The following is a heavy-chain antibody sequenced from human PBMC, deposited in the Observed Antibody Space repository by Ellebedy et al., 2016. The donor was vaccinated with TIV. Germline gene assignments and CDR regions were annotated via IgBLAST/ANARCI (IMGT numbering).Heavy chain of an antibody. CDR3: ARRITGTYGDDALDI. J-gene: IGHJ3*02. D-gene: IGHD1-20*01. Sequence: GGSPRLSCAASGFTVSYTYMSWVRQAPGKGLEWVSVIHTGGDTYYADSVKGRFTISRDSSKNTLDLQMNSLRAEDTAVYYCARRITGTYGDDALDIWGQGTMVTVSS. CDR1: GFTVSYTY. CDR2: IHTGGDT. V-gene: IGHV3-53*01.